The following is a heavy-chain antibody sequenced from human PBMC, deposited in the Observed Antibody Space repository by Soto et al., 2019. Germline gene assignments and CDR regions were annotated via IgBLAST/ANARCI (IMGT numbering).Heavy chain of an antibody. J-gene: IGHJ3*02. CDR2: ISAYNGNT. CDR1: GYTFTSYG. V-gene: IGHV1-18*01. Sequence: GASVKVSCKASGYTFTSYGISWVRQAPGQGLEWMGWISAYNGNTNYAQKLQGRVTMTTDTSTSTAYMELRSLRSDDTAAYYCARDFRSPFSSGWFHDAFEIWGQGTMVTVSS. CDR3: ARDFRSPFSSGWFHDAFEI. D-gene: IGHD6-19*01.